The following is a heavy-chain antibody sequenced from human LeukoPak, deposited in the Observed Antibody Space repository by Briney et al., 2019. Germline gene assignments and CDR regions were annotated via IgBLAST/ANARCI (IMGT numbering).Heavy chain of an antibody. CDR2: IKSKTDGGTT. Sequence: NPSETLSLTCAVYGGSFSGYYWSWIRQPPGKGLEWVGRIKSKTDGGTTDYAAPVKGRFTISRDDSKNTLYLQMNSLKTEDTAVYYCTTGITMVRGVIHLIDYWGQGTLVTVSS. CDR1: GGSFSGYY. J-gene: IGHJ4*02. CDR3: TTGITMVRGVIHLIDY. V-gene: IGHV3-15*01. D-gene: IGHD3-10*01.